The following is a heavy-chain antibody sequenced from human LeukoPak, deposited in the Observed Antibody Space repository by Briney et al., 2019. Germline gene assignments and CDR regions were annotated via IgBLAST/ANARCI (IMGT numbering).Heavy chain of an antibody. CDR3: ARLIVATNYYYMDV. CDR1: GYTFTSYG. V-gene: IGHV1-18*01. CDR2: ISAYNGNT. D-gene: IGHD5-12*01. Sequence: ASVKVSXKASGYTFTSYGISWVRQAPGQGLEWMGWISAYNGNTKYAQKLQGRVTMTTDTSTSTAYMELRSLRSDDTAVYYCARLIVATNYYYMDVWGKGTTVTVSS. J-gene: IGHJ6*03.